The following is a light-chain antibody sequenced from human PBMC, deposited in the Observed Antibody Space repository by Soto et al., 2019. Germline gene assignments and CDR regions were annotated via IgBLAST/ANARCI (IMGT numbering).Light chain of an antibody. CDR3: SSYTIGSTLVV. J-gene: IGLJ2*01. V-gene: IGLV2-14*01. CDR2: EVS. CDR1: SSDIGGYNY. Sequence: QSALTQPPSASGSPGQSVTISCTGTSSDIGGYNYVSWYQQHPGKAPKLMIYEVSNRPSGVSNRFSGSKSGNTASLTISGLQAEDEAEYYCSSYTIGSTLVVFGGGTKLTVL.